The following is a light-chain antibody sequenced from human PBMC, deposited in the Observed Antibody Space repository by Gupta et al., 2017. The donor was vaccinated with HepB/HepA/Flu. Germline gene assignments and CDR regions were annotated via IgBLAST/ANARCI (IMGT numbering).Light chain of an antibody. Sequence: SSVLPQPPSVSVAPGKTARNTCGGNNIGSKSVHWYQQKPGQAPVLVVYDDSDRPSGIPERFSGSNSGNTATLTISRVEAGDEADYYCQVWDRSSDLVVFGGGTKLTVL. J-gene: IGLJ2*01. CDR1: NIGSKS. V-gene: IGLV3-21*03. CDR3: QVWDRSSDLVV. CDR2: DDS.